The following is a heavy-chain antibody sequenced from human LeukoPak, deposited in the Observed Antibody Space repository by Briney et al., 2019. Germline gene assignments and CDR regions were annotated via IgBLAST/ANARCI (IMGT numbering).Heavy chain of an antibody. CDR3: ARGPPPDFDY. J-gene: IGHJ4*02. CDR2: IHPSGST. CDR1: GDSISSYY. Sequence: SETLSLTCTVSGDSISSYYWSWIRQPAGKGLEWIGRIHPSGSTNYNPSLESRVTLSVDTSKNQFSLKLNSVTAADTAVYYCARGPPPDFDYWGRGTLVTVSS. V-gene: IGHV4-4*07.